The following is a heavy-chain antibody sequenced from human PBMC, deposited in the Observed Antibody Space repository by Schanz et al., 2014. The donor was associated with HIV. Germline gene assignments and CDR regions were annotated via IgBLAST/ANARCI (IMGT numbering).Heavy chain of an antibody. CDR3: ARVFGRTYGLPDY. Sequence: ESGGGLVQPGGSLRLSCAASGFAFSNYAMSWVRQAPGKGLEWVSSITESGGRTYYADSVNGRFTISRDNSKNTLYLQMTXXXXXXXAVYYCARVFGRTYGLPDYWGQGTLVTVSS. V-gene: IGHV3-23*01. CDR1: GFAFSNYA. CDR2: ITESGGRT. D-gene: IGHD3-10*01. J-gene: IGHJ4*02.